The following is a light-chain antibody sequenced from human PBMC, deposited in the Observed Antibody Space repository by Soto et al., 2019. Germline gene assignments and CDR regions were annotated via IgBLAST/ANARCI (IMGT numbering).Light chain of an antibody. CDR1: RSDVGGYNY. Sequence: QSVLTHPASVSGSPGQSITISCTGTRSDVGGYNYVSWYQQHPGKAPKLMIYDVSNRPSGVSNRFSGSKSGNTASLTISGLQAEDEADYYCSSYTSSSTLDVVFGGGTKLTVL. V-gene: IGLV2-14*01. J-gene: IGLJ2*01. CDR3: SSYTSSSTLDVV. CDR2: DVS.